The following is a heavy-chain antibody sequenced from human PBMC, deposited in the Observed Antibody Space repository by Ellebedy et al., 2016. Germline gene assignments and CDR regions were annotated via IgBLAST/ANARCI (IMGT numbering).Heavy chain of an antibody. J-gene: IGHJ3*02. CDR2: IYSGGST. D-gene: IGHD4-11*01. Sequence: GESLKISCAASGFTVSSNYMSWVRQAPGEGLEWVSVIYSGGSTYYADSVKGRFTISRDNSKNTLYLQMNSLRAEDTAVYYCARDFSNHDAFDIWGQGTMVTVSS. V-gene: IGHV3-66*01. CDR3: ARDFSNHDAFDI. CDR1: GFTVSSNY.